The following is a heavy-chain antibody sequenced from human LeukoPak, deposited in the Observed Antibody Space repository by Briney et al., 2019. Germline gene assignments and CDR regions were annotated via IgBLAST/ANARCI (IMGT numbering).Heavy chain of an antibody. CDR1: GGSISSGGY. V-gene: IGHV4-31*03. CDR2: IYYSGST. D-gene: IGHD4-17*01. Sequence: KPSETLSLTCTVSGGSISSGGYWSWIRQHPGKGLEWIGSIYYSGSTYYNPSLKSRVTISVDTSKNQFSLKLSSVTAADTAVYYSAGNYGAHDYWGQGTLVTVSS. J-gene: IGHJ4*02. CDR3: AGNYGAHDY.